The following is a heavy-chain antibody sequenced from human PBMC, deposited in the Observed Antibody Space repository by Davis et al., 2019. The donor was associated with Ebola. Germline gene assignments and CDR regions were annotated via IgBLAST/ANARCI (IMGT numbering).Heavy chain of an antibody. J-gene: IGHJ4*02. V-gene: IGHV4-61*03. CDR3: ARVGDFQGVY. D-gene: IGHD2-8*01. CDR2: IYSIGDI. CDR1: GGAVTSGGYF. Sequence: PSETLSLTCAVSGGAVTSGGYFWAWIRQTTGKGLEWIGYIYSIGDIHLSPSLTSRASTFPDPFKNHFSVALTSVTAAETAVYYCARVGDFQGVYWGQGILVSVSS.